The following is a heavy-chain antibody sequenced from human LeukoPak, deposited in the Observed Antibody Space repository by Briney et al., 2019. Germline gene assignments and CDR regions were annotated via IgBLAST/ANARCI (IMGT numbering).Heavy chain of an antibody. CDR3: ARVRGGN. Sequence: PGGSLRLSCAASGFTFSSYAMSWVRQAPGKGLVWISNINEHGTTAYADSVKGRFTISRDNAKNTLYLQMNSLRAEDTAVYYCARVRGGNWGQGTLVTVSS. V-gene: IGHV3-74*01. CDR1: GFTFSSYA. D-gene: IGHD3-16*01. CDR2: INEHGTT. J-gene: IGHJ4*02.